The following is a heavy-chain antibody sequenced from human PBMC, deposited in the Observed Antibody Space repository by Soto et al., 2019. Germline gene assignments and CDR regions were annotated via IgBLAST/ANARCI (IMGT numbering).Heavy chain of an antibody. Sequence: SVKVSCKASGGTFSSYTISWVRQAPGQGFEWMGRIIPILGIANYAQKFQGRVTITADKSTSTAYMELSSLRSEDTAVYYCARSDIVVVVADTANAFDIWGQGTMVTVSS. CDR3: ARSDIVVVVADTANAFDI. J-gene: IGHJ3*02. CDR1: GGTFSSYT. D-gene: IGHD2-15*01. V-gene: IGHV1-69*02. CDR2: IIPILGIA.